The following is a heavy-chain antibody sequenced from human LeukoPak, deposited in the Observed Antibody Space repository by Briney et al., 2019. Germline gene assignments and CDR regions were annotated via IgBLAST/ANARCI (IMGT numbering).Heavy chain of an antibody. CDR2: IYQSGST. CDR1: GYSVSSGYY. J-gene: IGHJ4*02. V-gene: IGHV4-38-2*02. Sequence: SETLSLTCTVSGYSVSSGYYWGWIRQPPGKGLEWIGSIYQSGSTYYNPSLKSRVTISVDTSKNQFSLRLNSVTAADTAMYYCARFYYGDFNFDYWGQGTLVTVSS. CDR3: ARFYYGDFNFDY. D-gene: IGHD4-17*01.